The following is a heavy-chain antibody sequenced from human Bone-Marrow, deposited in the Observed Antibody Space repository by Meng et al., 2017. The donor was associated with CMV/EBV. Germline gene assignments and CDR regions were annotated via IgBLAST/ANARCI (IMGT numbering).Heavy chain of an antibody. V-gene: IGHV3-53*01. CDR2: IYSGGRT. J-gene: IGHJ3*02. CDR3: ARERGHAFDI. CDR1: GFTVSSNY. Sequence: GESLKISCAASGFTVSSNYMSWVRQAPGKGLEWVSVIYSGGRTYYADSVKGRFTISRDNSKNTLYLQMNSLRAEDTAVYYCARERGHAFDIWGQGTMVTVSS.